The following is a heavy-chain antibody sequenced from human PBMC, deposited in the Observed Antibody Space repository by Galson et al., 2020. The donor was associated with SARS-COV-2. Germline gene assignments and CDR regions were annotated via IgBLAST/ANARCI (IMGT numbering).Heavy chain of an antibody. CDR3: ARSYDSGWSRNWFAP. D-gene: IGHD6-19*01. CDR2: IDRSGST. V-gene: IGHV4-4*07. J-gene: IGHJ5*02. Sequence: PSETLSLTCTVSGDSINVYYWTWIRQTAGKGLKWIGRIDRSGSTNYNPSLQSRVSMSVDTSKNQFSLQLRSVTAADTAVYYCARSYDSGWSRNWFAPWGQGTLVTVSS. CDR1: GDSINVYY.